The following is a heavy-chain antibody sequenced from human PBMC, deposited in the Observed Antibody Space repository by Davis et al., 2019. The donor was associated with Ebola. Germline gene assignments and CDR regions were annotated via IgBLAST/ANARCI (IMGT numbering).Heavy chain of an antibody. J-gene: IGHJ4*02. D-gene: IGHD2-15*01. CDR2: IDPSDSYT. Sequence: GESLKISCKGSGYSFTSYWISWVRQMPGKGLEWMGRIDPSDSYTNYSPSFQGHVTISADKSISTAYLQWSSLKASDTAMYYCARRGGYCSGGSCYSGWVDYWGQGTLVTVSS. CDR3: ARRGGYCSGGSCYSGWVDY. CDR1: GYSFTSYW. V-gene: IGHV5-10-1*01.